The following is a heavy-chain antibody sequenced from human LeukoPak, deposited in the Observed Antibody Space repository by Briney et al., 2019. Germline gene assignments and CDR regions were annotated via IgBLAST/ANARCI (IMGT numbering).Heavy chain of an antibody. J-gene: IGHJ4*02. CDR3: ARAVDIVAPFDY. Sequence: ASVKVSCKASGYTFTSYGISWVRQAPGQGLEWMGGIIPIFGTANYAQKFQGRVTITADESTSTAYMELSSLRSEDTAVYYCARAVDIVAPFDYWGQGTLVTVSS. V-gene: IGHV1-69*13. CDR2: IIPIFGTA. D-gene: IGHD5-12*01. CDR1: GYTFTSYG.